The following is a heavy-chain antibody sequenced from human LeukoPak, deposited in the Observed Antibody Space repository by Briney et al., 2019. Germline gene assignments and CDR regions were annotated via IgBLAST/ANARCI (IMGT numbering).Heavy chain of an antibody. Sequence: SQTLSLTCTVSGGPISSGGYYWSWIRQHPGKGLEWIGYIYYSGSTYYNPSLKSRVTISVDTSKNQFSLKLSSVTAADTAVYYCARGGTRLWFGFDYWGQGTLVTVSS. CDR1: GGPISSGGYY. CDR2: IYYSGST. D-gene: IGHD3-10*01. V-gene: IGHV4-31*03. J-gene: IGHJ4*02. CDR3: ARGGTRLWFGFDY.